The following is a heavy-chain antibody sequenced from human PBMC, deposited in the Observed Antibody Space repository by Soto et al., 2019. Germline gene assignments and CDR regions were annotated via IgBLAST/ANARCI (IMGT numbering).Heavy chain of an antibody. CDR3: AKSPVPNCIGGSCHYHFDY. CDR1: GFTFRNYG. V-gene: IGHV3-30*18. Sequence: QVQLVESGGDVVQPGRSLRLSCAASGFTFRNYGMHWVRQAPGKGLEWVAVISYDGSNKYYADSVRGRFTISRDKSKNTLDVQMDSLRTEDTAVYYCAKSPVPNCIGGSCHYHFDYWGQGTLVTVSS. J-gene: IGHJ4*02. D-gene: IGHD2-15*01. CDR2: ISYDGSNK.